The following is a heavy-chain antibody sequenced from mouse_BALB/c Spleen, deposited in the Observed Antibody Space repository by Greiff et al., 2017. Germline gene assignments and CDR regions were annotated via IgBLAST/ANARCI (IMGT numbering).Heavy chain of an antibody. Sequence: EVQLQESGPGLVKPSQSLSLTCTVTGYSITSDYAWNWIRQFPGNKLEWMGYISYSGSTSYNPSLKSRISITRDTSKNQFFLQLNSVTTEDTATYYCARSPPLRLRLDYWGQGTSVTVSS. CDR1: GYSITSDYA. V-gene: IGHV3-2*02. J-gene: IGHJ4*01. CDR2: ISYSGST. D-gene: IGHD1-2*01. CDR3: ARSPPLRLRLDY.